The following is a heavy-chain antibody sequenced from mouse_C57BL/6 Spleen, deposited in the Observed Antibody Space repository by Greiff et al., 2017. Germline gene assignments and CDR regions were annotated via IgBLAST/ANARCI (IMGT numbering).Heavy chain of an antibody. CDR1: GYTFTSYG. J-gene: IGHJ4*01. Sequence: EVQLQQSGAELVRPGSSVKMSCKTSGYTFTSYGINWVKQRPGQGLEWIGYIYIGNGYTEYNETFKGKATLASDTSSSTAYMQLSSLTSEDSAIDFWARSNDDGSNYDHDAMDDWGQGTSDTVSS. V-gene: IGHV1-58*01. CDR2: IYIGNGYT. CDR3: ARSNDDGSNYDHDAMDD. D-gene: IGHD2-5*01.